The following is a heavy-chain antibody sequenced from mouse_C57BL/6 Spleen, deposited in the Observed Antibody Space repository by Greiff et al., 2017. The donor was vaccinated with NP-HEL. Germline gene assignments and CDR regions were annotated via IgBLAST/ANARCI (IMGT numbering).Heavy chain of an antibody. D-gene: IGHD2-10*02. CDR2: FYPGSGSI. CDR3: ARHEGYGNYDDYAMDY. Sequence: VQLQQSGAELVKPGASVKLSCKASGYTFTEYTIHWVKQRSGQGLEWIGWFYPGSGSIKYNEKFKDKATLTADKSSSTVYMGLSRLTSEDSAVYFCARHEGYGNYDDYAMDYWGQGTSVTVSS. V-gene: IGHV1-62-2*01. CDR1: GYTFTEYT. J-gene: IGHJ4*01.